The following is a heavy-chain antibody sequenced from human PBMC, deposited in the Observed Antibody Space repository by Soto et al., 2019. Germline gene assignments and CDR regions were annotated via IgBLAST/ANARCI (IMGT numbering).Heavy chain of an antibody. CDR1: GFTFSDYY. V-gene: IGHV3-11*01. CDR2: ISSSGSTM. Sequence: GGSLRLSCAASGFTFSDYYMSLIRQAPGKGLEWVSYISSSGSTMYYADSVKGRFTISRDNAKNSLYLQMNSLRAEDTAVYYCARAWRNSAPFDIWGQGTMVTVSS. D-gene: IGHD1-7*01. J-gene: IGHJ3*02. CDR3: ARAWRNSAPFDI.